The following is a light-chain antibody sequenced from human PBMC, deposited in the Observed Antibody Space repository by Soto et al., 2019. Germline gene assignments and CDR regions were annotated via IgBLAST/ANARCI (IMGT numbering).Light chain of an antibody. Sequence: DIQMPQSPSSLSASVGDRVTITCRASQSISKFLNWYQQKPGKAPKLLIYAASSLQSGVPSRFSGSESGTDFTLTSSSLQPEDFATYYCQQSYTMPCTFGPGTKVAIK. J-gene: IGKJ3*01. CDR1: QSISKF. CDR2: AAS. CDR3: QQSYTMPCT. V-gene: IGKV1-39*01.